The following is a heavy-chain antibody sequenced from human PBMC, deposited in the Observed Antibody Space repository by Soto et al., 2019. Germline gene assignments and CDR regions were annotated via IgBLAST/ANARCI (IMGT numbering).Heavy chain of an antibody. CDR2: IIPIFGTA. Sequence: GASVKVSCKASGCTFSSYAISWVRQAPGQGLEWMGGIIPIFGTANYAQKFQGRVTITADESTSTAYMELSSLRSEDTAVYYCARVLRGYSYGLYYYYGMEVWGQGTTVTVSS. CDR3: ARVLRGYSYGLYYYYGMEV. CDR1: GCTFSSYA. J-gene: IGHJ6*02. V-gene: IGHV1-69*13. D-gene: IGHD5-18*01.